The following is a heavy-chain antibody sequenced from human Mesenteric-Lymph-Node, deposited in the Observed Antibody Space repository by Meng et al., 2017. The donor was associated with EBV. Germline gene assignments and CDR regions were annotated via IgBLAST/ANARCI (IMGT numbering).Heavy chain of an antibody. Sequence: GSGLGHPSQTLTLTCAAYCASFSVYFWSSIRQPLGKGLEWIGEINHSGGTNYNPSLESRVTISVDASKNQFSLKLRSVTAADTAVYFCAALGSFASSIDPWGQGTLVTVSS. D-gene: IGHD3-16*01. J-gene: IGHJ5*02. CDR3: AALGSFASSIDP. CDR2: INHSGGT. CDR1: CASFSVYF. V-gene: IGHV4-34*01.